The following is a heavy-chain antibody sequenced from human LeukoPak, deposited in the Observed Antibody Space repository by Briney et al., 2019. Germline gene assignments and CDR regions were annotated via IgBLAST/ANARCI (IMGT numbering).Heavy chain of an antibody. V-gene: IGHV1-2*02. CDR3: AKVASTRRRHDAFDI. CDR2: ITPSSGGT. J-gene: IGHJ3*02. CDR1: GYTFTGYY. Sequence: GASVKVSCKASGYTFTGYYMHWVRQAPGQGLEWMGWITPSSGGTIYAQKFQGRVTMTRDMSISTAYMELSRLRSDDTAVYYCAKVASTRRRHDAFDIWGQGTLVTVSS.